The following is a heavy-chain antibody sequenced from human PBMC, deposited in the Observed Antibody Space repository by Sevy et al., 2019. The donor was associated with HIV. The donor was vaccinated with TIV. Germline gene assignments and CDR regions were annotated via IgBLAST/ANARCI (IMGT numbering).Heavy chain of an antibody. D-gene: IGHD2-2*01. CDR2: ISYEGTET. J-gene: IGHJ4*01. CDR1: GFAFSTHT. Sequence: GGSLRLSCAASGFAFSTHTMHWVRQAPGKGLEWVAVISYEGTETFYAASVEGRFTISRDNSKNMLSLQINSLRPEDTAVCYCARDGGNSVKWYPLYWGHGTLVTVSS. CDR3: ARDGGNSVKWYPLY. V-gene: IGHV3-30-3*01.